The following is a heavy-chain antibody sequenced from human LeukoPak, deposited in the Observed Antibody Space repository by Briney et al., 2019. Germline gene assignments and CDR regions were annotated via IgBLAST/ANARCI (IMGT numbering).Heavy chain of an antibody. CDR3: ARDPMALYYFDY. CDR1: GGSISSGGYS. V-gene: IGHV4-30-2*01. CDR2: IYHSGST. D-gene: IGHD5-24*01. Sequence: SQTLSLTCAVSGGSISSGGYSWSWIRQPPGKGLEWIGYIYHSGSTNYNPSLKSRLTISVDTSKNQFSLKLSSVTAADTAVYYCARDPMALYYFDYWGQGALVTVSS. J-gene: IGHJ4*02.